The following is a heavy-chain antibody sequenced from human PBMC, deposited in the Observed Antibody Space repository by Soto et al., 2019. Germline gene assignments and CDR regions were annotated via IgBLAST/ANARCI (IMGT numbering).Heavy chain of an antibody. Sequence: SETLFLTCTVSGGSISSGDYYWSWIRQPPGKGLEWIGYIYYSGSTYYNPSLKSRVTISVDTSKNQFSLKLSSVTAADTAVYYCARVSGYGDSDFDYWGQGTLVTVSS. J-gene: IGHJ4*02. D-gene: IGHD4-17*01. CDR3: ARVSGYGDSDFDY. CDR2: IYYSGST. CDR1: GGSISSGDYY. V-gene: IGHV4-30-4*01.